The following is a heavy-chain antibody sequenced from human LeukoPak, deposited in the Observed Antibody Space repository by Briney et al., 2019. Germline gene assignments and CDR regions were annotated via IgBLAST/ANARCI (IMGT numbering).Heavy chain of an antibody. J-gene: IGHJ4*02. CDR3: ARVDGTGYDILTGYYGWGVYYFDY. D-gene: IGHD3-9*01. Sequence: GASVKVSCKASGYTFTGYYMRWVRQAPGQGLEWMGWINPNSGGTNYAQKFQGRVTMTRDTSISTAYMELSRLRSDDTAVYYCARVDGTGYDILTGYYGWGVYYFDYWGQGTLVTVSS. CDR1: GYTFTGYY. V-gene: IGHV1-2*02. CDR2: INPNSGGT.